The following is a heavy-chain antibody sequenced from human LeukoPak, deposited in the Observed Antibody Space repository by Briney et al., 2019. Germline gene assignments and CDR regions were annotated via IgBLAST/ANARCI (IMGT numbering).Heavy chain of an antibody. J-gene: IGHJ5*02. CDR2: IDPSDSYT. Sequence: GESLRISCKGSGYTFTTYWINWVRQMPGKGLEWMERIDPSDSYTKYSPSFEGHVTISADKSISTAYLQWSSLKASDTAMYYCARQRGANWFDPWGQGTLVTVSS. V-gene: IGHV5-10-1*01. CDR1: GYTFTTYW. D-gene: IGHD5-24*01. CDR3: ARQRGANWFDP.